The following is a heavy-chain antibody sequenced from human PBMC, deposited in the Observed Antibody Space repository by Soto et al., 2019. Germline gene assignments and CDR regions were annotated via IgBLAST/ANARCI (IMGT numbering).Heavy chain of an antibody. Sequence: GGSLRLSCAASGFTLNNYAMSWVRQAPGKGLEWVSSVSGSGETTSYAESVKGRFTVSRDNSKNTLYLQMNSLRAGDTAVYYCARLYGEYSSSWFSLDYWGQGTLVTVSS. CDR3: ARLYGEYSSSWFSLDY. CDR1: GFTLNNYA. J-gene: IGHJ4*02. D-gene: IGHD6-13*01. V-gene: IGHV3-23*01. CDR2: VSGSGETT.